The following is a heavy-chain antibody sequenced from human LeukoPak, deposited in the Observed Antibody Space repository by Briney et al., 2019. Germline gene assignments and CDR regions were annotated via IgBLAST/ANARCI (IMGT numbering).Heavy chain of an antibody. V-gene: IGHV4-34*01. CDR3: ARRGYSYGNHDY. D-gene: IGHD5-18*01. Sequence: PSETLSLTCAVYGGSFSGYYWSWIRQPPGKGLEWIGSIYYSGSTYYNPSLKSRVTISVDTSKNQFSLKLSSVTAADTAVYYCARRGYSYGNHDYWGQGTLVTVSS. CDR2: IYYSGST. J-gene: IGHJ4*02. CDR1: GGSFSGYY.